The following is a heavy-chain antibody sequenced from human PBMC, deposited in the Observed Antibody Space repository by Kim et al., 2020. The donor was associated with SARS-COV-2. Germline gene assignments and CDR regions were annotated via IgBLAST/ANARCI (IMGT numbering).Heavy chain of an antibody. Sequence: GGSLRLSCAASGFTFDDYGMSWVRQAPGKGLEWVSGINWNGGSTGYADSVKGRFTISRDNAKNSLYLQMNSLRAEDTALYHCARVPLPGNCSGGSCYSHWFDPWGQGTLVTVSS. CDR3: ARVPLPGNCSGGSCYSHWFDP. V-gene: IGHV3-20*01. D-gene: IGHD2-15*01. CDR1: GFTFDDYG. CDR2: INWNGGST. J-gene: IGHJ5*02.